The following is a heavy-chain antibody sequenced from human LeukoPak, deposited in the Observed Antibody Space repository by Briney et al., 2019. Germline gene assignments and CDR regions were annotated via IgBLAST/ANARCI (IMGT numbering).Heavy chain of an antibody. Sequence: ASVKVSCKASGYTFTSYGISWVRQAPGQGLEWMGWISAYNGNTNYAQKLQGRVTMTRNTSISTAYMELSSLRSEDTAVYYCARMYSSSSGHAFDIWGQGTMVTVSS. J-gene: IGHJ3*02. CDR1: GYTFTSYG. CDR3: ARMYSSSSGHAFDI. CDR2: ISAYNGNT. D-gene: IGHD6-6*01. V-gene: IGHV1-18*01.